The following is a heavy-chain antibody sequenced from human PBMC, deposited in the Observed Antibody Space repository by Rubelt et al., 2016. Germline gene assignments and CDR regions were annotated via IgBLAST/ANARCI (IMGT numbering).Heavy chain of an antibody. V-gene: IGHV4-39*01. CDR2: IYYSGST. D-gene: IGHD4-23*01. Sequence: QLQLQESGPGLVKPSETLSLTCTVSGGSISSSSYYWGWIRQPPGKGLEWIGSIYYSGSTYYNPSLKSRVTISVDTSKNQFSLRLSSVTAADTAVYYCAIHATVVIEHFDYWGQGTLVTVSS. CDR3: AIHATVVIEHFDY. CDR1: GGSISSSSYY. J-gene: IGHJ4*02.